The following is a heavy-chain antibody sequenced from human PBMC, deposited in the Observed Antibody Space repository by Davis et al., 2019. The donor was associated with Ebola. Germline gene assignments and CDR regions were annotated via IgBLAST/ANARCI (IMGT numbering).Heavy chain of an antibody. J-gene: IGHJ4*02. CDR3: AKGVVCISSNCYYDF. CDR1: GFTFSSYA. V-gene: IGHV3-23*01. Sequence: GESLKISCAASGFTFSSYAMNWVRQAPGKGLEWVSVISGSGGSTDYADSVKGRFTISRDNSRNTLYLQMNSLRAEDTAVYYCAKGVVCISSNCYYDFWGQGTLVTVSS. D-gene: IGHD2-2*01. CDR2: ISGSGGST.